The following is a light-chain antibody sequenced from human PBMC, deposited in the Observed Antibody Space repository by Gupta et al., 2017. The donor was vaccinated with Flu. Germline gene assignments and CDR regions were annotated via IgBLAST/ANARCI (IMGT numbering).Light chain of an antibody. CDR2: WAS. J-gene: IGKJ4*01. V-gene: IGKV4-1*01. Sequence: INCKSSQSVLYSSNNKNYLAWYQQKPGQPPKLLIYWASTRESGVPDRFSGSGSGTDFTLTISSLQAEDVAVYYCQQYYSTLSFGGGTKVEIK. CDR3: QQYYSTLS. CDR1: QSVLYSSNNKNY.